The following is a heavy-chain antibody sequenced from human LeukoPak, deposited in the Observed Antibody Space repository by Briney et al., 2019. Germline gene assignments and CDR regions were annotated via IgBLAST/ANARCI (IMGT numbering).Heavy chain of an antibody. J-gene: IGHJ3*02. Sequence: GGSLRLSCAASGFTFSSYCMSRVRQAPGKGLEWVANIKQDGSGKYYVDSVKGRFTISRDNAKNSLYLQMNSLRAEDTAVYYCARDPEDYYESSAYYDGFDMWGQGTMVTVSS. CDR2: IKQDGSGK. D-gene: IGHD3-22*01. CDR3: ARDPEDYYESSAYYDGFDM. CDR1: GFTFSSYC. V-gene: IGHV3-7*01.